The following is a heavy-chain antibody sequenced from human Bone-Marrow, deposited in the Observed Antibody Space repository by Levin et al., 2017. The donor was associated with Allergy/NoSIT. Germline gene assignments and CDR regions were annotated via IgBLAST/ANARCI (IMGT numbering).Heavy chain of an antibody. Sequence: LSLPCAASEFPFSSYSMNWVRQAPGRGLEWVSYISGSSKYIYYADSVKGRFTISRDNAKNSLYLQMNSLRAEDTAVYYCASGVSSGWPFDYWGRGTLVTVSS. CDR3: ASGVSSGWPFDY. V-gene: IGHV3-21*05. D-gene: IGHD6-19*01. CDR2: ISGSSKYI. CDR1: EFPFSSYS. J-gene: IGHJ4*02.